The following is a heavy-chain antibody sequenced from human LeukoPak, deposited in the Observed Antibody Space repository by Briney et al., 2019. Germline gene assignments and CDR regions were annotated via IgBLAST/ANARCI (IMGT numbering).Heavy chain of an antibody. J-gene: IGHJ4*02. Sequence: GGSLRLSCAASGFTFSSYGMHWVRQAPGKGLEWVAVIWYDGSNKYYADSVKGRFTISRDNSKNTLYLQMNSLRAEDTAVYYCARDSGYYYDSSGLWGQGTLVTVSS. D-gene: IGHD3-22*01. V-gene: IGHV3-33*01. CDR1: GFTFSSYG. CDR3: ARDSGYYYDSSGL. CDR2: IWYDGSNK.